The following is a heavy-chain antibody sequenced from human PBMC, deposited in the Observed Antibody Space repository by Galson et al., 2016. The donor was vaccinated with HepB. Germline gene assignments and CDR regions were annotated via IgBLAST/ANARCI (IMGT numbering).Heavy chain of an antibody. CDR1: GFTINNNY. CDR3: AAGNYVVVD. Sequence: SLRLSCAVSGFTINNNYMSWVRQAPGKGLEWVSLIYSGGRTDYADSVKGRFTISRDNSKNTLYLQMNSLRAEDTAVYYCAAGNYVVVDWGQGTLVTVPS. J-gene: IGHJ4*02. CDR2: IYSGGRT. D-gene: IGHD2-15*01. V-gene: IGHV3-53*01.